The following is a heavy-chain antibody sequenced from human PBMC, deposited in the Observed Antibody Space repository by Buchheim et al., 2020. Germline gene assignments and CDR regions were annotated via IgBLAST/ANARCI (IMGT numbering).Heavy chain of an antibody. CDR1: GYRFTSYG. D-gene: IGHD3-10*01. Sequence: QVQLVQSGAEVKKPGASVKVSCKAFGYRFTSYGINWVRQASGQGLEWMGWMNTNNDDTGYAPKFQGRIAMTRDTPISTAYMELHSLTSEDTAVYYCAQLDGSGTYLHLHQWGQGTL. V-gene: IGHV1-8*01. J-gene: IGHJ4*02. CDR3: AQLDGSGTYLHLHQ. CDR2: MNTNNDDT.